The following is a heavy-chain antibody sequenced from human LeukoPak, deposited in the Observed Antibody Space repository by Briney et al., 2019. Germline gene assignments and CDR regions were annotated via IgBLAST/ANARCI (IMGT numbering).Heavy chain of an antibody. J-gene: IGHJ4*02. V-gene: IGHV5-51*01. CDR2: IYPGDSDT. Sequence: GESLKISCKGSGYSFTSYWISWVRQMPGKGLEWMGIIYPGDSDTRYSPSFQGQVTISADKSISTAYLQWSSLKASDTAMYYCARLRGLGDCSGGSCYGDYWGQGTLVTVSS. D-gene: IGHD2-15*01. CDR3: ARLRGLGDCSGGSCYGDY. CDR1: GYSFTSYW.